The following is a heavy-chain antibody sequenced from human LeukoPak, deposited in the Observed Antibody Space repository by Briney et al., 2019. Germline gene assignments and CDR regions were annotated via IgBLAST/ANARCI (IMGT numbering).Heavy chain of an antibody. CDR1: GYTFTSYS. CDR3: ARRRAAYYYDSSGYYPMANWFDP. V-gene: IGHV1-18*01. CDR2: ISAYNGNT. J-gene: IGHJ5*02. Sequence: ASVKVSRKASGYTFTSYSISWVRQAPGQGLEWMGWISAYNGNTNYAQKLQGRVTMTTDTSTSTAYMKLRSLRSDDTAMYYCARRRAAYYYDSSGYYPMANWFDPWGQGPLVTVSS. D-gene: IGHD3-22*01.